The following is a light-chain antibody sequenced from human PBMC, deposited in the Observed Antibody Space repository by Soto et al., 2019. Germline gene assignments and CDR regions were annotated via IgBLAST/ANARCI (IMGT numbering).Light chain of an antibody. CDR2: GTS. J-gene: IGKJ2*01. CDR3: QQYGSSPYT. V-gene: IGKV3-20*01. CDR1: HSVGSAY. Sequence: EIVLTQSPGTLSLSPGESATLSCRASHSVGSAYLAWFQQKPGQAPRLLIYGTSNRATGIPDRFSGSGSGTDCTLTISRLEPEDFGVYYCQQYGSSPYTFGQGTKVDIK.